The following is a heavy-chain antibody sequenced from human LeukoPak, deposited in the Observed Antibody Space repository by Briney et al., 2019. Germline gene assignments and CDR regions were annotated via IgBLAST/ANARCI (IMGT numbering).Heavy chain of an antibody. CDR1: GGSISSSSYY. CDR3: ARLSLYDSSGYAIDY. Sequence: SETLSLTCTVSGGSISSSSYYWGWIRQPPGKGLEWIGSIYYSGSTYYNPSFKSRVTISVDKSKNQFSLKLSSVTAADTAVYYCARLSLYDSSGYAIDYWGQGTLVTVSS. D-gene: IGHD3-22*01. V-gene: IGHV4-39*07. CDR2: IYYSGST. J-gene: IGHJ4*02.